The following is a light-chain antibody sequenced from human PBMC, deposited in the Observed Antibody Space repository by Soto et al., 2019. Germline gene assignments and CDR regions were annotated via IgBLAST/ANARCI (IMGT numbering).Light chain of an antibody. V-gene: IGLV2-14*01. CDR2: EVT. CDR3: CSYAGDYMFV. Sequence: QSALTQPASVSGSPGQSITISCTGTSSDIGAHDYVSWYRQHPGKAPKLLIYEVTNRPSGVSPRFSGSKSANTASLTISGLQAEDEGDYYCCSYAGDYMFVFGTGTKLTVL. J-gene: IGLJ1*01. CDR1: SSDIGAHDY.